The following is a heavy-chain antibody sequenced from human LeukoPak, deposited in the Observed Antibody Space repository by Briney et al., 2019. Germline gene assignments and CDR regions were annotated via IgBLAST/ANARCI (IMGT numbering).Heavy chain of an antibody. V-gene: IGHV3-23*01. J-gene: IGHJ5*02. CDR1: GFTFSAYA. Sequence: PGGSLRLSCAASGFTFSAYAMSWVRQAPGKGLEWVSAISEDGGARLYADSVKGRFTISRDNSENTVSLQVNSLRAGDTAVYFCAKESLPHRGYYFDPWGQGTLVTVSS. CDR3: AKESLPHRGYYFDP. CDR2: ISEDGGAR. D-gene: IGHD5-12*01.